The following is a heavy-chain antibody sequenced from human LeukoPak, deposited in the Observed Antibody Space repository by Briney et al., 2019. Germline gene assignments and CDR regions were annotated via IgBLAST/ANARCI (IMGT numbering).Heavy chain of an antibody. D-gene: IGHD3-3*01. V-gene: IGHV4-59*01. CDR2: IYYSGST. CDR1: GGSISSYY. J-gene: IGHJ2*01. CDR3: ARHVLSGYLNYWYFDL. Sequence: SETLSLTCIVSGGSISSYYWSWIRQPPGKGLEWIGYIYYSGSTNYNPSLKSRVTISVDTSKNQFSLKLSSVTAADTAVYYCARHVLSGYLNYWYFDLWGRGTLVTVSS.